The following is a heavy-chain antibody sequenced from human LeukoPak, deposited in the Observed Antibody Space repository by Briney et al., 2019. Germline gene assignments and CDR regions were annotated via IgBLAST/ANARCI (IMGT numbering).Heavy chain of an antibody. CDR3: AKASAAVVVNRYYFDY. CDR2: IRYDGSNK. J-gene: IGHJ4*02. Sequence: PGGSLRLSCAASGFTFSSYGMHWVRQAPGKGLEWVAFIRYDGSNKYYADSVKGRFTISRDNAKNSLYLQMNSLRADDTAFYCAKASAAVVVNRYYFDYWGKGTLVTVSS. CDR1: GFTFSSYG. V-gene: IGHV3-30*02. D-gene: IGHD6-19*01.